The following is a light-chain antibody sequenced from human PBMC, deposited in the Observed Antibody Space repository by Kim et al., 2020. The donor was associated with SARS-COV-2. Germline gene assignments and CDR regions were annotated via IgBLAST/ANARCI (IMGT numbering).Light chain of an antibody. V-gene: IGKV1-16*01. Sequence: VDDIFSITCRARQGIYNYIVLFQPKPGKAPKSLIYNAVKLHSGVPSMFSGSGSGTEFTLTISSLQPEDFATYYCEHYLSYPFAFGPGTKVDIK. CDR3: EHYLSYPFA. J-gene: IGKJ3*01. CDR1: QGIYNY. CDR2: NAV.